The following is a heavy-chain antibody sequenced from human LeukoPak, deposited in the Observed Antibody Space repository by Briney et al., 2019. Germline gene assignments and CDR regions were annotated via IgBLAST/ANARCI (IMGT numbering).Heavy chain of an antibody. D-gene: IGHD4-23*01. CDR2: INHSGST. V-gene: IGHV4-34*01. CDR1: GGSFSGYY. CDR3: ARDSWDYGGNGLDY. Sequence: PSETLSLTCAVNGGSFSGYYWSWIRQPPGKGLEWIGEINHSGSTNYNPSLKSRVTISVDTSKNQFSLKLSSVTAADTAVYYCARDSWDYGGNGLDYWGQGTLVTVSS. J-gene: IGHJ4*02.